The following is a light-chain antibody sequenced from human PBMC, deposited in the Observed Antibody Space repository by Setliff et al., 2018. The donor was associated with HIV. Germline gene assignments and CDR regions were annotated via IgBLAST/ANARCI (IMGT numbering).Light chain of an antibody. J-gene: IGKJ1*01. V-gene: IGKV3-15*01. CDR3: QQYMDWPRT. Sequence: EIVMTQSPATLSVSPGERATLSCRASQSVRTNLAWFQQRPGQAPRLLYYDATTRATGTSARFFGSGSGTEFTLTISSLQSEDSAVYYCQQYMDWPRTFGQGTKVDIK. CDR1: QSVRTN. CDR2: DAT.